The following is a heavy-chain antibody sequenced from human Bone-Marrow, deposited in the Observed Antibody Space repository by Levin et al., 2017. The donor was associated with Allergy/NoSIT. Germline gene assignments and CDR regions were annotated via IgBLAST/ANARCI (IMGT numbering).Heavy chain of an antibody. CDR3: AIYSGYVTGMDV. Sequence: LSLTCAASGFTFSSYAMHWVRQAPGKGLEWVAVISYDGSNKYYADSVKGRFTISRDNSKNTLYLQMNSLRAEDTAVYYCAIYSGYVTGMDVWGQGTTVTVSS. D-gene: IGHD5-12*01. CDR2: ISYDGSNK. CDR1: GFTFSSYA. J-gene: IGHJ6*02. V-gene: IGHV3-30-3*01.